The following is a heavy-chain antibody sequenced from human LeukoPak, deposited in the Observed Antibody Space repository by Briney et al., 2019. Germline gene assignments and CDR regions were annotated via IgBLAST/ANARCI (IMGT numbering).Heavy chain of an antibody. Sequence: GGSLRLSRAASGFTFSSYAMAWVRQAPGRGLEWVSVISGSGGSTYYADSVRGRFTISRDNSKNTVYLQMNSLRVEDTAVYYCVKRQCSGGSCYFIDYWGQRTLVTVSS. CDR1: GFTFSSYA. CDR2: ISGSGGST. CDR3: VKRQCSGGSCYFIDY. J-gene: IGHJ4*02. V-gene: IGHV3-23*01. D-gene: IGHD2-15*01.